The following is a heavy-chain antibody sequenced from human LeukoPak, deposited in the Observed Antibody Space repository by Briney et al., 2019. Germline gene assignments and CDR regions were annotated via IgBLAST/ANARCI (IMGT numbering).Heavy chain of an antibody. Sequence: SETLSLTCGVSGGSVSSGRYSWSWVRQPPAKDMEWIGFIYHSGSTYYNPSLKSRVTISVDKSKNQFSLKLSSVTAADTAVYYCARDPNYYDSSGYLVDYWGQGTLVTVSS. CDR3: ARDPNYYDSSGYLVDY. D-gene: IGHD3-22*01. CDR1: GGSVSSGRYS. J-gene: IGHJ4*02. V-gene: IGHV4-30-2*01. CDR2: IYHSGST.